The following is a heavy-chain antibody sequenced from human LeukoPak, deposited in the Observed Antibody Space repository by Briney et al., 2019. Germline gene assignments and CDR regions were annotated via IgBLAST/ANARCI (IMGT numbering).Heavy chain of an antibody. V-gene: IGHV4-4*02. D-gene: IGHD3-10*01. CDR1: GGSISSSNW. CDR2: IYHSGST. CDR3: ARVGTYYYGSGSYSAFDI. J-gene: IGHJ3*02. Sequence: KSSGTLSLTCAVSGGSISSSNWWSWVRQPPGKGLEWIGEIYHSGSTNYNPSLKSRVTISVDKSKNQFSLKLSSVTAADTAVYYCARVGTYYYGSGSYSAFDIWGQGTMVTVSS.